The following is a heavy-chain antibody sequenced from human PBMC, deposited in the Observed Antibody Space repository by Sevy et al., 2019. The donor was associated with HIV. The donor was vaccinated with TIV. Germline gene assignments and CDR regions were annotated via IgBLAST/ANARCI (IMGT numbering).Heavy chain of an antibody. D-gene: IGHD2-2*01. CDR1: GYSFTSYG. J-gene: IGHJ4*02. Sequence: ASVKVSCKASGYSFTSYGISWVRQAPGQGLEWMGWISTLNVNTINAQKFQGRVTMTTDTFTITVYMELRSLRSDDTAVYYCARDDCSSLSCHRSLLYWGQGTLVTVSS. V-gene: IGHV1-18*01. CDR2: ISTLNVNT. CDR3: ARDDCSSLSCHRSLLY.